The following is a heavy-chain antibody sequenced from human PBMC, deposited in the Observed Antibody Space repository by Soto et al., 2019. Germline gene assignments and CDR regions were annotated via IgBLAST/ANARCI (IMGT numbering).Heavy chain of an antibody. CDR3: TSNRITGTYYYYYYMDV. CDR2: IRSKAYGGTT. D-gene: IGHD1-20*01. J-gene: IGHJ6*03. Sequence: GGSLRLSCTASGFTFCDYAMSWFRQVPGKGLEWVGFIRSKAYGGTTEYAASVKGRFTISRDDSKSIAYLQMNSLKTEDTAVYYCTSNRITGTYYYYYYMDVWGKGTTVTVSS. V-gene: IGHV3-49*03. CDR1: GFTFCDYA.